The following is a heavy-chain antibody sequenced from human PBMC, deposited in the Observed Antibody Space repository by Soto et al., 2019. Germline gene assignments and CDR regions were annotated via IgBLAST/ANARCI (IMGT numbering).Heavy chain of an antibody. CDR1: GYSFHNFG. CDR3: ARGPPSGSFSLTPRY. Sequence: GPEVKKPGASVKVSCKASGYSFHNFGIIWVRQAPGQGLEWMGWISGQIAKTNYAQKFQCKVTMTTDTSTSTAYMELNTLTSDDTAMYYCARGPPSGSFSLTPRYWGQGTLVTVSS. J-gene: IGHJ4*02. V-gene: IGHV1-18*04. D-gene: IGHD1-26*01. CDR2: ISGQIAKT.